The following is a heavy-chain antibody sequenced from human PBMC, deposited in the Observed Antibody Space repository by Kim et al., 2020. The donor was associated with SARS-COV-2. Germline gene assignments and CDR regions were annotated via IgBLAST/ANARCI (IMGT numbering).Heavy chain of an antibody. CDR2: ISYDGSNK. V-gene: IGHV3-30*18. D-gene: IGHD2-2*01. Sequence: GGSLRLSCAASGFTFSSYGMHWVRQAPGKGLEWVAVISYDGSNKYYADSVKGRFTISRDNSKNTLYLQMNSLRAEDTAVYYCAKGGYQLLYYYGMDVWG. J-gene: IGHJ6*02. CDR1: GFTFSSYG. CDR3: AKGGYQLLYYYGMDV.